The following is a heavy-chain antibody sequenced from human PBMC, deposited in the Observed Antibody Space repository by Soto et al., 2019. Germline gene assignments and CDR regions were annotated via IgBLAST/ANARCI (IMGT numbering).Heavy chain of an antibody. CDR1: GGTFSRYA. J-gene: IGHJ5*02. Sequence: QVQLVQSGAEVKKPGSSVKVSCMASGGTFSRYAISWVRQAPGQGLEWMGGIIPIFGTANYAQKFQRRVTITADESTSTAYMELSRLRSEDTAVYYCARMVISVAGTNNWFDPWGQGTLVTVSS. CDR3: ARMVISVAGTNNWFDP. V-gene: IGHV1-69*12. D-gene: IGHD6-19*01. CDR2: IIPIFGTA.